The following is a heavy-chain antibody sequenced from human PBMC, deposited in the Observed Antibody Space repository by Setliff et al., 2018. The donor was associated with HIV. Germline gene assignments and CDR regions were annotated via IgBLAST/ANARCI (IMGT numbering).Heavy chain of an antibody. CDR2: ITSNLNYK. CDR3: AKDDGSYWGNHFDS. V-gene: IGHV3-21*01. CDR1: GFSFSRYT. J-gene: IGHJ4*02. Sequence: ETLSLSCVASGFSFSRYTMMWVRQTPGKGLEWVSFITSNLNYKYADSVKGRFTISRDNSKNTLYLQMNNLRVEDTAVYYCAKDDGSYWGNHFDSWGQGTLVTVSS. D-gene: IGHD1-26*01.